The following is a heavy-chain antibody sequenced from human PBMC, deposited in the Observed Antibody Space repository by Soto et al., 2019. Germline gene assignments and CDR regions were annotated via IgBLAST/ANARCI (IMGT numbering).Heavy chain of an antibody. CDR2: ISSSGNFI. J-gene: IGHJ6*03. CDR1: GFTLSDYY. D-gene: IGHD3-10*01. CDR3: ERAVKQRLVGGDYYYYYVDV. V-gene: IGHV3-11*01. Sequence: QVQLVESGGGLAKPGGSLRLSCEASGFTLSDYYMSWIRQAPGKGLEWISYISSSGNFIYYADSVKGRFTISRDNAKKSLYLQMNSLRAEDTAVYYCERAVKQRLVGGDYYYYYVDVWGKGTTVTVSS.